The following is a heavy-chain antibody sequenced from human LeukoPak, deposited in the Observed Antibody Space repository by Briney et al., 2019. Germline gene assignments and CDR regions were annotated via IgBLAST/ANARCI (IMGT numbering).Heavy chain of an antibody. D-gene: IGHD6-6*01. CDR2: IYTSGST. CDR3: AREGESSSSIVSENYYYMDV. CDR1: GGSISSYY. J-gene: IGHJ6*03. V-gene: IGHV4-4*07. Sequence: SETLSLTCTVSGGSISSYYWSWIRQPAGKGLEWIGRIYTSGSTNYNPSLKSRVTMSVDTSKNQFSLKLSSVTAADTAVYYCAREGESSSSIVSENYYYMDVWGKGTTVTVSS.